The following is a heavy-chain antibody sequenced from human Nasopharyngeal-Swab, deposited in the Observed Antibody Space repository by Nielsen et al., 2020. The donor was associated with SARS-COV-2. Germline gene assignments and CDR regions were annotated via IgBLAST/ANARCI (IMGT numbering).Heavy chain of an antibody. J-gene: IGHJ5*02. CDR3: AREERGYSSGWYSSWFDP. D-gene: IGHD6-19*01. Sequence: WIRKPPGKGLEWIGLIYSTGSTYYNPSLKSRVTISVDTSKNQFSLRLTSVTAADTAVYYCAREERGYSSGWYSSWFDPWGQGTLVTVSS. CDR2: IYSTGST. V-gene: IGHV4-39*07.